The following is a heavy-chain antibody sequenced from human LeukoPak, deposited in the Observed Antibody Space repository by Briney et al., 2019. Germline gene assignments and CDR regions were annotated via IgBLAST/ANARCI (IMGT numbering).Heavy chain of an antibody. V-gene: IGHV3-30*04. CDR1: GFTFSSYS. Sequence: QPGGSLRLSCAASGFTFSSYSIHWVRQAPGKGLEWVAVISYDGRKKYYADSVKGRFTISRDNSKNTLYLQMNSLRAEDTAVYYCAKEADDTDDYFDYWGQGTLVTVSS. CDR3: AKEADDTDDYFDY. J-gene: IGHJ4*02. CDR2: ISYDGRKK. D-gene: IGHD5-18*01.